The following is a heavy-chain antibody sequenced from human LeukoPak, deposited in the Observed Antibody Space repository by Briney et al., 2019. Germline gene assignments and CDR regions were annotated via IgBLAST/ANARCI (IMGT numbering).Heavy chain of an antibody. CDR2: INHSGST. Sequence: PSETLSLTCAVYGGSFSGYYWSWIRQPPGKGLEWIGEINHSGSTNYNPSLKSRVTISVDTSKNQFSLKLSSVTAADTAVYYCARSPWRDYWGPGTLVTVSP. J-gene: IGHJ4*02. CDR1: GGSFSGYY. CDR3: ARSPWRDY. V-gene: IGHV4-34*01.